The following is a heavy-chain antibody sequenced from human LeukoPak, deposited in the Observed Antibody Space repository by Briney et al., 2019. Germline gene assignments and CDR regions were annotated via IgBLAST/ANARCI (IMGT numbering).Heavy chain of an antibody. CDR2: ISSSSSTI. D-gene: IGHD4-17*01. J-gene: IGHJ4*02. Sequence: PGGSLRLSCAASGFTFSSYSMNWVRQAPGKGLEWVSYISSSSSTIYYADSVKGRFTISRDNAKNSLYLQMNSLRAEDTAVYYCARDRIDYAPDYWGQGTLVTVSS. V-gene: IGHV3-48*04. CDR1: GFTFSSYS. CDR3: ARDRIDYAPDY.